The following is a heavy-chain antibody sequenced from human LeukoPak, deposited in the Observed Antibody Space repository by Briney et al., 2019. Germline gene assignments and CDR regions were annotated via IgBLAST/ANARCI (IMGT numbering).Heavy chain of an antibody. V-gene: IGHV3-7*01. CDR2: VKPDGSEA. D-gene: IGHD6-25*01. CDR1: GFTFSGCY. CDR3: VQRGFDY. Sequence: GGSLRLSCAASGFTFSGCYMTWVRQAPGTGLEWVANVKPDGSEANYVDSVRGRVTISRDNAKNSLYLQMNSLRAEGTAVYYCVQRGFDYWGQGTLVTVSS. J-gene: IGHJ4*02.